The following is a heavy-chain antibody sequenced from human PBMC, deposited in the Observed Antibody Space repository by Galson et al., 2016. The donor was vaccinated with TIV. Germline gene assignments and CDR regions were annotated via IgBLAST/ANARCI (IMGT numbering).Heavy chain of an antibody. J-gene: IGHJ6*02. Sequence: SLRLSCAASGFTFDDYPMHWVRQAPGKGLEWVSGINWKGNSVDYADSVRGRFTISRDNAKNSLYLQMNSLRPEDTALYYCAKNSRSDASMDYYYYHGMDVWGQGTLVPVSS. CDR3: AKNSRSDASMDYYYYHGMDV. CDR2: INWKGNSV. D-gene: IGHD5-18*01. CDR1: GFTFDDYP. V-gene: IGHV3-9*01.